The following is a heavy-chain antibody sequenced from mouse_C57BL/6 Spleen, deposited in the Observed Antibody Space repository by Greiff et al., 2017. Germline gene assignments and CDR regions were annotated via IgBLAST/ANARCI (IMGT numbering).Heavy chain of an antibody. CDR1: GYTFTDYN. D-gene: IGHD2-3*01. V-gene: IGHV1-22*01. CDR2: INPNNGGT. J-gene: IGHJ4*01. CDR3: ARGDGYWDAMDY. Sequence: VQLQQSGPELVKPGASVKMSCKASGYTFTDYNMHWVKQSHGKGLEWIGYINPNNGGTSYNEKFKGKATLTVNKSSSTAYMQLRRLTSEDSAVYYCARGDGYWDAMDYWGQGTSVTVSS.